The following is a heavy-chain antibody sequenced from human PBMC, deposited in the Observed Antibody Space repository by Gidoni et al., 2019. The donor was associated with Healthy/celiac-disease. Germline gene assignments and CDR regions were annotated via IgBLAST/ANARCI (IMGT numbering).Heavy chain of an antibody. J-gene: IGHJ4*02. D-gene: IGHD6-19*01. Sequence: EVQLVESGGGLVQPGGCLRRSCAASGVTLSSYAMSWVRQAPGKGLEWVSAISGSGGSTYSADSVKGRFTISRDNSKNTLYLQMNSLRAEDTAVYYCAKGSSGWYRGLVDYWGQGTLVTVSS. CDR2: ISGSGGST. CDR3: AKGSSGWYRGLVDY. CDR1: GVTLSSYA. V-gene: IGHV3-23*04.